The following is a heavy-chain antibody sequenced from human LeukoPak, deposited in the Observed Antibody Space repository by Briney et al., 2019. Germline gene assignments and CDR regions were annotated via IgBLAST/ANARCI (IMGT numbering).Heavy chain of an antibody. CDR1: GYTFTSYA. CDR3: ARDRNVGYYGSGSYIVRGSMGYFDY. Sequence: GASVKVSCKASGYTFTSYAMHWVRQAPGQRLEWMGWINAGNGNTKYSQKFQGRVTITRDTSASTAYMELSSLRSEDTAVYYCARDRNVGYYGSGSYIVRGSMGYFDYWGQGTLVTVSS. J-gene: IGHJ4*02. V-gene: IGHV1-3*01. CDR2: INAGNGNT. D-gene: IGHD3-10*01.